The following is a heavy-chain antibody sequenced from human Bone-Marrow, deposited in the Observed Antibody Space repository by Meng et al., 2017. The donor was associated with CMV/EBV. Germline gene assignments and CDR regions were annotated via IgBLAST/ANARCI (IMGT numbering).Heavy chain of an antibody. CDR1: SVSGYY. J-gene: IGHJ5*02. D-gene: IGHD3-10*01. Sequence: SVSGYYWSWIRQPPGKGLEWIGEINHSGSTNYNPSLKSRVTISVDTSKNQFSLKLSSVTAADTAVYYCARGKGGVTMVRGVINRRFDPWGQGTLVTVSS. CDR3: ARGKGGVTMVRGVINRRFDP. V-gene: IGHV4-34*01. CDR2: INHSGST.